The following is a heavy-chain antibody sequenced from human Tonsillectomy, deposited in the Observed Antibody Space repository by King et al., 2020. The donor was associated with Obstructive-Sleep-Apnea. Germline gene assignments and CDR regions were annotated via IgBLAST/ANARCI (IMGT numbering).Heavy chain of an antibody. D-gene: IGHD3-22*01. CDR2: ISSSNSSQ. V-gene: IGHV3-48*01. J-gene: IGHJ3*02. Sequence: VQLVESGEGLVQPGGSLRLSCVASGFTFHTYSINWVRQSPGKGLEWVSYISSSNSSQKYADSVKGRLPISRDNAKNSLYLQMNSLRAEDTAVYYCARGEHYYDSSGYYDSAFDIWGQGTMVTVSS. CDR3: ARGEHYYDSSGYYDSAFDI. CDR1: GFTFHTYS.